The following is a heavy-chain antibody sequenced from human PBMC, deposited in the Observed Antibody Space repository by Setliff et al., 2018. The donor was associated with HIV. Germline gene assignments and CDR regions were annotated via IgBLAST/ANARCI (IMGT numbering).Heavy chain of an antibody. V-gene: IGHV3-21*01. D-gene: IGHD2-8*01. CDR2: ISDSSSYI. J-gene: IGHJ3*02. CDR3: ARDGIDHNGYLDAFDI. CDR1: GFTFSSYG. Sequence: PGESLKISCAASGFTFSSYGVNWVRQAPGKGLEWVSSISDSSSYIYYADSVKGRFTISRDNARNSLHLKMNSLRAEDTAVYYCARDGIDHNGYLDAFDIWGQGKMVTVSS.